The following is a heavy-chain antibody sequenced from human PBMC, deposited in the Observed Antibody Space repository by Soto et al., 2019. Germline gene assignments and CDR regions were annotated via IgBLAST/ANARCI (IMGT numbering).Heavy chain of an antibody. Sequence: ASVKVSCKASGYTFTDYYMHWVRQAPGQGLEWMGWINPNSGGTNYAQKFQGRVTMTRDTSISTAYMELSRLRSDNTAVYDCARDLPEYYDYVWGSYRPRHYYYYGMDVWGQGTTVTVSS. CDR1: GYTFTDYY. CDR2: INPNSGGT. D-gene: IGHD3-16*02. CDR3: ARDLPEYYDYVWGSYRPRHYYYYGMDV. V-gene: IGHV1-2*02. J-gene: IGHJ6*02.